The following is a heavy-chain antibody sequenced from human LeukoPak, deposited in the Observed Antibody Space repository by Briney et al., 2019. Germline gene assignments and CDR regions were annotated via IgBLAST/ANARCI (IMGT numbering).Heavy chain of an antibody. V-gene: IGHV4-59*01. CDR1: GGSISSYY. CDR2: IYYSGST. J-gene: IGHJ4*02. Sequence: SETLSLTCTVSGGSISSYYWSWIRQPPGKGLEWIGYIYYSGSTNYNPSLKSRVTISVDTSKNQFSLKLSSVTAADTAVYYSASSDDSSGSPFDYWGQGTLVTVSS. CDR3: ASSDDSSGSPFDY. D-gene: IGHD3-22*01.